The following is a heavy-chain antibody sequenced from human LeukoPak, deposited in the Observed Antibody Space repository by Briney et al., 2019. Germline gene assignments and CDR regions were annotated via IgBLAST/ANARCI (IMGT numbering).Heavy chain of an antibody. D-gene: IGHD2-21*02. CDR2: IRYDGNDK. V-gene: IGHV3-30*02. Sequence: GGSLRLSCAASGFTFSSYGMHWVRQAPGKGLEWVAFIRYDGNDKYYADSVKGRFTISRDNAKNSLYLQMNSLRAEDTAVYYCARVVTDFYWYFDLWGRGTLVTVSS. CDR1: GFTFSSYG. J-gene: IGHJ2*01. CDR3: ARVVTDFYWYFDL.